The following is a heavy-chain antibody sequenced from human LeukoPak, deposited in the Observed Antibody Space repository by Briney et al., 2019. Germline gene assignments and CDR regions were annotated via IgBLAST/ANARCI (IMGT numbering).Heavy chain of an antibody. J-gene: IGHJ4*02. D-gene: IGHD4-17*01. CDR1: GFTFSSYS. CDR2: ISSSSSTI. Sequence: QPGGSLRLSCAASGFTFSSYSMNWVRQAPGKGLEWVSYISSSSSTIYYADSVKGRFTISRDNDKNSLYLQMDSLRAEDTAVYYCARGATVTYGDYWGQGTLVTVSS. V-gene: IGHV3-48*04. CDR3: ARGATVTYGDY.